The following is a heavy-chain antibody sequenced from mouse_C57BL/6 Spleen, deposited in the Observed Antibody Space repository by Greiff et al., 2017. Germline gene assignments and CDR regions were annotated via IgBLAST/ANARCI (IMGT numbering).Heavy chain of an antibody. CDR1: GYAFSSYW. V-gene: IGHV1-82*01. CDR3: SSQGKRGDSFGY. J-gene: IGHJ2*01. CDR2: IYPGDGDT. D-gene: IGHD2-1*01. Sequence: QVQLKQSGPELVKPGASVKISCKASGYAFSSYWMNWVKQRPGKGLEWIGRIYPGDGDTNYNGKFKGKATLTADKASSRAYMQLSSLASEDSAVYFCSSQGKRGDSFGYWGNGTTVSVSS.